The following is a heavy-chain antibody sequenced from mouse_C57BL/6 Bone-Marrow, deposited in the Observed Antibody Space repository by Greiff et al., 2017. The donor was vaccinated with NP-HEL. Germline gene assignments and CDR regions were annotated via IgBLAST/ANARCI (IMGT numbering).Heavy chain of an antibody. CDR2: IDPSDSYT. J-gene: IGHJ3*01. CDR1: GYTFTSYW. CDR3: ARDCWAFAY. D-gene: IGHD4-1*01. Sequence: QVQLQQPGAELVKPGASVKLSCKASGYTFTSYWMQWVKQRPGQGLEWIGEIDPSDSYTNYNQKFKGKATLTVDTSSSTAYMQLSSLTSEDYAVNYCARDCWAFAYWGQGTLVTVSA. V-gene: IGHV1-50*01.